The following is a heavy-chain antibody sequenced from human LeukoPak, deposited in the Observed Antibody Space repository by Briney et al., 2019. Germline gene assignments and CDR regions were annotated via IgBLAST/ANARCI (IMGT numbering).Heavy chain of an antibody. CDR3: AKDRIVLVTATFDY. Sequence: GKSLRLSCVVSGLIFSNYGMHWVRQAPGKGLEWVAVIWHDGSKTFYGNSVRGRFTISRDDSWSTLYLQMDSLRVEDTAMYYCAKDRIVLVTATFDYWGQGTLVTVSS. CDR1: GLIFSNYG. V-gene: IGHV3-33*03. D-gene: IGHD2-21*02. CDR2: IWHDGSKT. J-gene: IGHJ4*02.